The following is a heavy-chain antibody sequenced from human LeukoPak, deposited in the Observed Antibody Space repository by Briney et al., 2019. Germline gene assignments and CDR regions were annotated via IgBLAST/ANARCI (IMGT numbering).Heavy chain of an antibody. Sequence: GGSLRLSCAASGFTFSSYWMSWVRQAPGKGLEWVANIKQDGSEKYYVDSVKGRFTISRDNAKNSLYLQMNSLRAEDTAVYYCAREEYCSSTSCYPNGWFDPWGQGTLVTVSS. D-gene: IGHD2-2*01. V-gene: IGHV3-7*01. CDR2: IKQDGSEK. J-gene: IGHJ5*02. CDR3: AREEYCSSTSCYPNGWFDP. CDR1: GFTFSSYW.